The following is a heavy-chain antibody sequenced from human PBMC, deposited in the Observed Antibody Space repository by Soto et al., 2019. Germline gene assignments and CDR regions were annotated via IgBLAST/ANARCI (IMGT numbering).Heavy chain of an antibody. V-gene: IGHV3-23*01. CDR3: AVFPTYDSSGYPMPYYYYGMDV. D-gene: IGHD3-22*01. CDR1: EFTFSSYA. CDR2: ISGSGGSI. J-gene: IGHJ6*02. Sequence: GGSLRLSCAASEFTFSSYAMSWVRQAPGKGLEWVSAISGSGGSIYYADSVKGRFTISRDNSKNTLYLQMNSLRAEDTAVYYCAVFPTYDSSGYPMPYYYYGMDVWGQGTTVTVSS.